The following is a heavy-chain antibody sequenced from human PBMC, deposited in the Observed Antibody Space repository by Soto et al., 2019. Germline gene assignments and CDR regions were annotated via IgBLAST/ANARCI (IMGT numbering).Heavy chain of an antibody. CDR3: ARDKGAAAGKADFDY. CDR1: GYTFTGYA. Sequence: GASVKVSCKASGYTFTGYAMHWVRQAPGQRLEWMGRIIPILGIANYAQKFQGRVTITADKSTSTAYMELSSLRSEDTAVYYCARDKGAAAGKADFDYWGQGTLVTVSS. J-gene: IGHJ4*02. D-gene: IGHD6-13*01. CDR2: IIPILGIA. V-gene: IGHV1-69*04.